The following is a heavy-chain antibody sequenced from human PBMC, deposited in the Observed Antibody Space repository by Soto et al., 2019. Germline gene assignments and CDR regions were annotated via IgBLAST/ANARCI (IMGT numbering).Heavy chain of an antibody. CDR3: ARGIKYGAYSRWVDP. D-gene: IGHD4-17*01. V-gene: IGHV1-8*01. J-gene: IGHJ5*02. CDR2: MNPNSGNT. CDR1: GYTFTSYD. Sequence: QVQLVQSGAEVKKPGASVKVSCKASGYTFTSYDINWVRQAPGQGLEYLGWMNPNSGNTAYVQKFQGRVTMTWDTSITTAYMELSSLRAEDTAVYFCARGIKYGAYSRWVDPWGQGTLVTVSS.